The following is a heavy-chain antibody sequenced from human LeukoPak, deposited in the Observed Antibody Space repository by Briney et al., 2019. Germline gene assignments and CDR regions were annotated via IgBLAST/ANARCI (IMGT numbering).Heavy chain of an antibody. CDR2: IIPIFGTA. CDR1: GGTFTSYA. J-gene: IGHJ4*02. Sequence: SVKVSCKASGGTFTSYAISWVRQAPGQGLEWMGGIIPIFGTANYAQKFQGRVTITADKSTSTAYMELSSLRSEDAAVYYCARTNRYFDWLLFFDYWGQGTLVTVPS. D-gene: IGHD3-9*01. V-gene: IGHV1-69*06. CDR3: ARTNRYFDWLLFFDY.